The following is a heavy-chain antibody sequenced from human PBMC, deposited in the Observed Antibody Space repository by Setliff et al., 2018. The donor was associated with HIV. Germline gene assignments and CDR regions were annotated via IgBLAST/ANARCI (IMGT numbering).Heavy chain of an antibody. J-gene: IGHJ6*02. CDR1: GGSISSGDDF. V-gene: IGHV4-61*09. D-gene: IGHD3-22*01. CDR3: ARDLGRYTRSGFYSDYHYGVDV. CDR2: VYASGGT. Sequence: PSETLSLTCTVSGGSISSGDDFWTWVRQPAGKGLEWIGHVYASGGTKYDPSLQSRVVISVDTSKNQFFLRLTSVTAADTAVYCCARDLGRYTRSGFYSDYHYGVDVWGQGTTVTVSS.